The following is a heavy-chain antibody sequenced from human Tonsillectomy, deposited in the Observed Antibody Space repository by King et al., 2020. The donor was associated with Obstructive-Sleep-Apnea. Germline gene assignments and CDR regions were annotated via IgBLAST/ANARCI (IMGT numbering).Heavy chain of an antibody. V-gene: IGHV3-7*01. CDR3: ALEDYVRLDG. D-gene: IGHD4-17*01. CDR2: INPDGSQT. Sequence: QLVQSGGGLVQPGGSLRLSCGASGFSFSNYWMSWVRQAPGKGLEWVAKINPDGSQTYHADSVKGRFTISRDNAKNSLYLQMNSLRAEDTATYYCALEDYVRLDGWGQGTLVTVSS. J-gene: IGHJ5*02. CDR1: GFSFSNYW.